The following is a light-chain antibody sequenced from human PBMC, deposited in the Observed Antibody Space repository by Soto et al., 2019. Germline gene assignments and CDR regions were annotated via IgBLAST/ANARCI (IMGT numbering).Light chain of an antibody. CDR1: QSISSW. V-gene: IGKV1-5*03. Sequence: DIQMTQSPSTLSASVGDRVTITCRASQSISSWLAWYQQKPGKAPKLLIYKESSLESGVPSRFSGSGSGTEFTLTISSLQPDAFATYYCHQYNSYPSFGGGTKVEIK. CDR2: KES. J-gene: IGKJ4*01. CDR3: HQYNSYPS.